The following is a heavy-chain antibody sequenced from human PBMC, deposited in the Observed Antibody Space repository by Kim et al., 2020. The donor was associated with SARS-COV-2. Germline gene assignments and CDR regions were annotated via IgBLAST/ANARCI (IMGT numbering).Heavy chain of an antibody. V-gene: IGHV3-23*01. Sequence: GGSLRLSCAASGFTFSSYAMPWVRQAPGKGLEWVSLIKTSGGSTYYADSVKGRFTIFRDNSRDTLFLQMNSLRAEDTAVYYCAKTHITDWAFDYWGQGTLVTVSS. D-gene: IGHD3-9*01. CDR3: AKTHITDWAFDY. J-gene: IGHJ4*02. CDR1: GFTFSSYA. CDR2: IKTSGGST.